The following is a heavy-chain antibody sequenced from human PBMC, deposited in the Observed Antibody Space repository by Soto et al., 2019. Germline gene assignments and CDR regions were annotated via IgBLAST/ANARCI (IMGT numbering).Heavy chain of an antibody. CDR3: ALGVGHYYYYGMDV. J-gene: IGHJ6*02. CDR1: GGTFSSYA. D-gene: IGHD7-27*01. V-gene: IGHV1-69*13. Sequence: ASVKVSCKASGGTFSSYAISWVRQAPGQGLEWMGGIIPIFGTANYAQKFQGRVTITADESTSTAYMELSSLRSEDTAVYYCALGVGHYYYYGMDVWGQGTTVTVSS. CDR2: IIPIFGTA.